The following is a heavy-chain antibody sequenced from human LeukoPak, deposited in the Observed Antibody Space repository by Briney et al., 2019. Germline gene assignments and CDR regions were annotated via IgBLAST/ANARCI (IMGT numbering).Heavy chain of an antibody. D-gene: IGHD3-9*01. CDR1: GFTFSNYA. Sequence: GGSLRLSCVPSGFTFSNYAMSWVRQAPGKGLEWVSTISGSGGSTNYADSVKGRFTISRDNSKNTLYLQMNSLRAEDTAVYYCAKPFPGHYDILTGYYAPPGYWGQGTLVTVSS. J-gene: IGHJ4*02. V-gene: IGHV3-23*01. CDR2: ISGSGGST. CDR3: AKPFPGHYDILTGYYAPPGY.